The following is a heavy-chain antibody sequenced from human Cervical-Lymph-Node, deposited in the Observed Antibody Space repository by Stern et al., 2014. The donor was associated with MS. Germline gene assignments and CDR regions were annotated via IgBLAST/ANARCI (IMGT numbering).Heavy chain of an antibody. CDR2: INPRGGST. CDR1: GYTFTSYY. D-gene: IGHD6-19*01. Sequence: QVQLVESGAEVKKPGASVKVSCKASGYTFTSYYMHWVRQAPGQGLEWMGIINPRGGSTSYAQKFQGRVTMTRDTSTSTVYMELSSLRSEDTAVYYCARVPKVAVAGRECWGQGTLVTVSS. CDR3: ARVPKVAVAGREC. J-gene: IGHJ4*02. V-gene: IGHV1-46*01.